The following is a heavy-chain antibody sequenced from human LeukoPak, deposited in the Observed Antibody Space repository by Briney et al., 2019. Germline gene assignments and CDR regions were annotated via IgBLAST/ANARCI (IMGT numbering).Heavy chain of an antibody. CDR1: GGSISSYY. J-gene: IGHJ4*02. CDR2: IYYSGST. CDR3: ARGRRNLGYCSGGSCGPDY. Sequence: SETLSLTCTVSGGSISSYYWSWIRQPPGKGLEWIGYIYYSGSTNYNPSLKSRVTISVDTSKNQFSLKLSSVTAADTAVYYCARGRRNLGYCSGGSCGPDYWGQGTLVTVSS. V-gene: IGHV4-59*12. D-gene: IGHD2-15*01.